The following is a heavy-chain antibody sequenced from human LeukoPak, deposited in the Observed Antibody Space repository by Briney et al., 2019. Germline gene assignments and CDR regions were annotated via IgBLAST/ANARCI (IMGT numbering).Heavy chain of an antibody. CDR1: GFTFSSYS. J-gene: IGHJ4*02. CDR2: ISSSSSYI. CDR3: ARAQGYCSSTSCYTGDDY. Sequence: GGSLRLSCAASGFTFSSYSTNWVRQAPGKGLEWVSSISSSSSYIYYADSVKGRFTISRDNAKHSLYLQMNSLRAEDTAVYYCARAQGYCSSTSCYTGDDYWGQGTLVTVSS. V-gene: IGHV3-21*01. D-gene: IGHD2-2*02.